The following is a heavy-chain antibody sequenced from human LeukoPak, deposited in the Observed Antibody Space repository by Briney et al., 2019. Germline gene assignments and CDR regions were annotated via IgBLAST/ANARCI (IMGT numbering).Heavy chain of an antibody. CDR1: GGTSSSYA. Sequence: SVKASCKASGGTSSSYAISWVRQAPGQGLEWMGGIIPIFGTANYAQKFQGRVTITADESTSTAYMELSSLRSEDTAVYYCARADCSGGSCYSSWFDPWGQGTLVTVSS. CDR3: ARADCSGGSCYSSWFDP. J-gene: IGHJ5*02. D-gene: IGHD2-15*01. V-gene: IGHV1-69*13. CDR2: IIPIFGTA.